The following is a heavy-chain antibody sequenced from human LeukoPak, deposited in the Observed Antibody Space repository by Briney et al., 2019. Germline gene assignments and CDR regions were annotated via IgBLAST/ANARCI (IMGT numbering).Heavy chain of an antibody. CDR2: IKQDGSEK. J-gene: IGHJ4*02. CDR3: AKDLFYCSSTSCYPGAEALFDY. Sequence: GGSLRLSCAASGFTFSSYWMSWVRQAPGKGLEWVANIKQDGSEKYYVDSVKGRFTISRDNAKNSLYQQMNSLRAEDTAVYYCAKDLFYCSSTSCYPGAEALFDYWGQGTLVTVSS. V-gene: IGHV3-7*01. D-gene: IGHD2-2*01. CDR1: GFTFSSYW.